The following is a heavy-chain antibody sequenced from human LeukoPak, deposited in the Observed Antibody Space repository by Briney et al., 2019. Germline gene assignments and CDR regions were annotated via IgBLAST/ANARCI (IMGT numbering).Heavy chain of an antibody. CDR2: IRYDGSNK. CDR3: AKSGGVRWESFDY. J-gene: IGHJ4*02. CDR1: GFTFSSSG. V-gene: IGHV3-30*02. Sequence: GGSLRLSCAASGFTFSSSGMHWVRQAPGKGLEWVASIRYDGSNKYYADSVKGRFTISRDNSKNTLYLQMNSLRAEDTAVYYCAKSGGVRWESFDYWGQGTLVTVSS. D-gene: IGHD1-26*01.